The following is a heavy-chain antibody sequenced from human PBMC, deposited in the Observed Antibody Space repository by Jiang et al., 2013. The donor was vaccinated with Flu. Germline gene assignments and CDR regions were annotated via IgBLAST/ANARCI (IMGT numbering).Heavy chain of an antibody. D-gene: IGHD2-21*01. V-gene: IGHV4-31*02. J-gene: IGHJ6*03. CDR2: IYYSGST. Sequence: LEWIGYIYYSGSTYYNPSLKSRVTISVDTSKNQFSLKLSSVTAADTAVYYCARVSSAIRYYYYYYMDVWGKGTTVTVSS. CDR3: ARVSSAIRYYYYYYMDV.